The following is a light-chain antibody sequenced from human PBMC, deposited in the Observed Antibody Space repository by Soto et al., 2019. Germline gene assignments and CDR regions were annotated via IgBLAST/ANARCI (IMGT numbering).Light chain of an antibody. CDR2: GAS. CDR1: QTISSN. CDR3: QQYQTWPRT. J-gene: IGKJ1*01. V-gene: IGKV3-15*01. Sequence: EIVLTQSPGTLSLSPGERATLSCRASQTISSNLAWYQQKPGQAPRLLVYGASTRATGFPARFSGSGSGTEFTLTISSLQSEDVAIYYCQQYQTWPRTFGQGTKVDIK.